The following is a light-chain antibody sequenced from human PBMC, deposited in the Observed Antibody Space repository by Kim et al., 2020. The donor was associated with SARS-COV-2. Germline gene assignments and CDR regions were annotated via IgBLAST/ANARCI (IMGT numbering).Light chain of an antibody. J-gene: IGKJ1*01. CDR3: QQNYSTPRT. CDR2: TAS. V-gene: IGKV1-39*01. Sequence: DIQMTQSPSSLSASVGDRVTITCRASQSISSYLTWYQQKPGKPPKLLIYTASSLQSGVPSRFSGSGSGTDFTLTISSLQPEDFATYYSQQNYSTPRTFGKGTKVDIK. CDR1: QSISSY.